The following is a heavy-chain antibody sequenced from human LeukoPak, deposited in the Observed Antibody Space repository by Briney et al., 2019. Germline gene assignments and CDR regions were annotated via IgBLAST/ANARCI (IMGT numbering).Heavy chain of an antibody. J-gene: IGHJ4*02. Sequence: TSETLSLTCAVYGGSFSGYYWSWIRQPPGKGLEWIGEINHSGSTNYNPSLKSRVTISVDTSKNQFSLKLSSVTAADTAVYYCARESRVVPAAIDYWGQGTLVIVSS. CDR1: GGSFSGYY. CDR2: INHSGST. CDR3: ARESRVVPAAIDY. V-gene: IGHV4-34*01. D-gene: IGHD2-2*01.